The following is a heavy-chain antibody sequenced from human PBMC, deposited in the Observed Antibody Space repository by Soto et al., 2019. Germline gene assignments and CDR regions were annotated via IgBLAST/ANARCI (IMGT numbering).Heavy chain of an antibody. Sequence: PSETLSLTCAVYGGSFSGYYWSWIRQPPGKGLEWIGEINHSGSTNYNPSLKSRVTISVDTSKNQFSLKLSSVTAADTAVYYCARSRLAQLGRVRDYYYGMDVWGQGTTVTVSS. V-gene: IGHV4-34*01. CDR3: ARSRLAQLGRVRDYYYGMDV. CDR2: INHSGST. J-gene: IGHJ6*02. CDR1: GGSFSGYY. D-gene: IGHD6-6*01.